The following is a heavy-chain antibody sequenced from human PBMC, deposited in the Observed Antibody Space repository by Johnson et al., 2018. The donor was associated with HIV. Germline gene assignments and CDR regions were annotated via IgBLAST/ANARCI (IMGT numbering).Heavy chain of an antibody. CDR1: GFTFSQFA. V-gene: IGHV3-30*04. CDR3: AKDFVAFWGRPADAFDI. D-gene: IGHD3-16*01. CDR2: ISYDGTKK. J-gene: IGHJ3*02. Sequence: QMQLVESGGGVVQPGRSLRLSCAASGFTFSQFAMHWVRQAPGKGLEWVAIISYDGTKKYYADSVRGRFIISRDNSKNTLYLQMNSLRVEDTAVYYCAKDFVAFWGRPADAFDIWGQGTMVTVSS.